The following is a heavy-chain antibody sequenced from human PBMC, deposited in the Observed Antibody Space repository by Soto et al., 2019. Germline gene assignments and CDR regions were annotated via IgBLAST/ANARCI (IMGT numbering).Heavy chain of an antibody. J-gene: IGHJ4*02. V-gene: IGHV3-23*01. CDR1: GFTFSLYA. Sequence: GGSLRLSCAASGFTFSLYAMGGVRQAPGKGLEWVSAISGSGGSTYYADSVKGRLTISRDNSKNTLYLQMNSLRAEDTAVYYCAKGSRSSGWYEYDYWGQGPLVTVSS. D-gene: IGHD6-19*01. CDR3: AKGSRSSGWYEYDY. CDR2: ISGSGGST.